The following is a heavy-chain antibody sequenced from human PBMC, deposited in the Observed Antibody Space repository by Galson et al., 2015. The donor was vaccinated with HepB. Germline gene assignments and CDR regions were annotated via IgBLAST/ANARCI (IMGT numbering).Heavy chain of an antibody. CDR3: ARDKGMYGGNARHYYYYGMDV. V-gene: IGHV3-30*04. CDR2: ISYDGSNK. Sequence: SLRLSCAASGFTFSSYAMHWVRQAPGKGLEWVAVISYDGSNKYYADSVKGRFTISRDNSKNTLYLQMNSLRAEDTAVYYCARDKGMYGGNARHYYYYGMDVWGQGTTVTVSS. CDR1: GFTFSSYA. D-gene: IGHD4-23*01. J-gene: IGHJ6*02.